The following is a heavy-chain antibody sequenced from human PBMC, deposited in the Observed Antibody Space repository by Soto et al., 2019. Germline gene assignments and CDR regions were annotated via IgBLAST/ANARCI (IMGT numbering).Heavy chain of an antibody. Sequence: QLQLQESGQGRVKPSETLSLTCNVSGVSISDTSYYWGWIRQPPGKGLEWIGTIYFNGNTFYNPSLKSRLTISVDTSKNQFSLRLTSVTAADTAVYYCARQGSYWGQGTLVAVSS. CDR2: IYFNGNT. J-gene: IGHJ4*02. V-gene: IGHV4-39*01. CDR1: GVSISDTSYY. CDR3: ARQGSY.